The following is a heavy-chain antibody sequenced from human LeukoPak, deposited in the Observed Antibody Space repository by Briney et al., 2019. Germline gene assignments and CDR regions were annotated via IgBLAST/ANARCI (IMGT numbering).Heavy chain of an antibody. J-gene: IGHJ4*02. Sequence: AGSLRLSCAASGFTFTNGWMSWVRQAPGKGLEWVGRIKSKSERATTDYAAPVKGRFTISRDGSTNTVYLHMNSLKTEDTAVYFCTSNLYGSTSSCYTLDNWGQGTLVAVSP. V-gene: IGHV3-15*01. CDR2: IKSKSERATT. CDR1: GFTFTNGW. D-gene: IGHD2-2*02. CDR3: TSNLYGSTSSCYTLDN.